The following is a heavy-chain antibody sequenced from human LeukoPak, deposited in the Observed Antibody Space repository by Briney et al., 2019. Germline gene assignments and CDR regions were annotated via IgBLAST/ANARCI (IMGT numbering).Heavy chain of an antibody. Sequence: GESLKISCKGSGYSFTSYWISWVRQMPGKGLEWMGRIDPSDSYTNYSPSFQGQVTISADKSISTAYLQWSSLKASDTAMYYCARQLGSSWYVDYWGQGTLVTVSS. CDR2: IDPSDSYT. CDR1: GYSFTSYW. J-gene: IGHJ4*02. CDR3: ARQLGSSWYVDY. V-gene: IGHV5-10-1*04. D-gene: IGHD6-13*01.